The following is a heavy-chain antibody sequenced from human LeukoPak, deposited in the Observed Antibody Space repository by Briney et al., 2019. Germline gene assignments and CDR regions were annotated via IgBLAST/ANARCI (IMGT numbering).Heavy chain of an antibody. CDR3: ARDGLLWFGELLRAFDI. Sequence: GASVKVSCKASGYTLTSYGISWVRQAPGQGLEWMGWISAYNGNTNYAQKLQGRVTMTTDTSTSTAYMELRSLRSDDTAVYYCARDGLLWFGELLRAFDIWGQGTMVTVSS. V-gene: IGHV1-18*01. CDR1: GYTLTSYG. CDR2: ISAYNGNT. J-gene: IGHJ3*02. D-gene: IGHD3-10*01.